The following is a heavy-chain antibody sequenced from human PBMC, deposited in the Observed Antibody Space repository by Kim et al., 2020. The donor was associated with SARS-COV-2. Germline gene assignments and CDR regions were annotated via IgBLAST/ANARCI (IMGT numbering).Heavy chain of an antibody. CDR3: ARGRVVFDY. J-gene: IGHJ4*02. D-gene: IGHD2-15*01. CDR2: GST. Sequence: GSTNYNPSLKCRVTISVDTSKNHFSVKLSSVTAAYTAVYYWARGRVVFDYWGQGTLVTVSS. V-gene: IGHV4-34*13.